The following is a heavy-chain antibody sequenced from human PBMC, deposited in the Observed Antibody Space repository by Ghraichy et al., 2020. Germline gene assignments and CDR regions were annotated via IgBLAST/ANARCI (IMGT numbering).Heavy chain of an antibody. V-gene: IGHV3-74*01. Sequence: GGGLGWGARINPDGNTMTYADSVGGRFTSSRDNAKNTLSLQMNSRRAEDTAVYYCTRVSDIDGMDVWGQGTTVTVSS. D-gene: IGHD2-8*01. J-gene: IGHJ6*02. CDR2: INPDGNTM. CDR3: TRVSDIDGMDV.